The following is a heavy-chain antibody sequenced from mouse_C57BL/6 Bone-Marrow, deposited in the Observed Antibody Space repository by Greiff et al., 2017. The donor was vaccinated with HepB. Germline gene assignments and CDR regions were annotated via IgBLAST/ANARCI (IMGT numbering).Heavy chain of an antibody. J-gene: IGHJ3*01. D-gene: IGHD1-1*01. CDR3: ARARVGGLRAY. Sequence: QVHVQQPGAELVKPGASVKMSCKASGYTFTSYWMTWVKQRPGRGLEWIGDIYPGSGGTNYNEKFKSKATLTVDTPSSTAYMQLSSLTSEDSAVYYCARARVGGLRAYWGQGTLVTVSA. CDR2: IYPGSGGT. V-gene: IGHV1-55*01. CDR1: GYTFTSYW.